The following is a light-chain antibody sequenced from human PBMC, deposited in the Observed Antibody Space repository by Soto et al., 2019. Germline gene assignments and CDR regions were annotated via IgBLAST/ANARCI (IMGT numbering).Light chain of an antibody. V-gene: IGKV1-39*01. J-gene: IGKJ1*01. Sequence: DIQMTQSPSSLYASLGYRVTITCRASQGISTYLNWSQQKPGKAPKLLIYAASSLQSGVPSRFSGSGSETDFTLTISSLQPEDFTTYSCQQSYSTTWPLCQGTNVDIK. CDR2: AAS. CDR3: QQSYSTTWP. CDR1: QGISTY.